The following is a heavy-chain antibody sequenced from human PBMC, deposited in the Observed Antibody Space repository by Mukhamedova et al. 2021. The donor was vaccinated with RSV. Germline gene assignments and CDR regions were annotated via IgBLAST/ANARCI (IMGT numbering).Heavy chain of an antibody. J-gene: IGHJ5*02. D-gene: IGHD3-16*01. V-gene: IGHV4-59*01. CDR3: ARDQGGGYGWFDP. Sequence: NPSLRSRVTISVDTSKNQFSLRLSSVTAADTAVYYCARDQGGGYGWFDPWGQGTPVTVSS.